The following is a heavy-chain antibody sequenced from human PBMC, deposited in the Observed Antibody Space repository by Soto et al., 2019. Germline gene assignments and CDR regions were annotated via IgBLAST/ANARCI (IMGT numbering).Heavy chain of an antibody. J-gene: IGHJ6*02. CDR2: MLYSGLT. CDR3: APLSVSLSGPYGIHV. D-gene: IGHD2-15*01. CDR1: GYSVNSSDYY. Sequence: SETLSLTCSVSGYSVNSSDYYWAWIRQPPGKGLEWIGSMLYSGLTYYNPSLKSRVTLSVDTSKNQFSVGLNSVTASDTAVYYCAPLSVSLSGPYGIHVWGQGTTVTVSS. V-gene: IGHV4-39*01.